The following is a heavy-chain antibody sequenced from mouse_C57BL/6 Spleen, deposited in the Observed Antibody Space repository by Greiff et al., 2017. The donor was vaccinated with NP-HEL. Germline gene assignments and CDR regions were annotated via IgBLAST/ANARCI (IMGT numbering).Heavy chain of an antibody. CDR1: GFTFSDYY. D-gene: IGHD2-5*01. Sequence: EVQVVESEGGLVQPGSSMKLSCTASGFTFSDYYMAWVRQVPEKGLEWVANINYDGSSTYYLDSLKSRFIISRDNAKNILYLQMSSLKSEDTATYYCARGDSNYVLDYWGQGTTLTVSS. CDR3: ARGDSNYVLDY. V-gene: IGHV5-16*01. CDR2: INYDGSST. J-gene: IGHJ2*01.